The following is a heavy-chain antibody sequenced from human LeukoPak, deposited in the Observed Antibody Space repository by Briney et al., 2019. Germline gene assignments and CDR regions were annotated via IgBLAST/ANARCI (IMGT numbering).Heavy chain of an antibody. CDR2: IYYSGST. Sequence: ASQTLSLTCTVSGGSISSYYWSWIRQPPGKGLEWIGYIYYSGSTNYNPSLKSRVTISVDTSKNQFSLKLSSVTAADTAVYYCARSTKLWFDYYYYGMDVWGQGTTVTVSS. CDR1: GGSISSYY. J-gene: IGHJ6*02. D-gene: IGHD3-10*01. CDR3: ARSTKLWFDYYYYGMDV. V-gene: IGHV4-59*08.